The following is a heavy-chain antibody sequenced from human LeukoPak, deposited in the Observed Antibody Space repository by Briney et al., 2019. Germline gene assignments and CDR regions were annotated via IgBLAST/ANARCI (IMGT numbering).Heavy chain of an antibody. CDR2: ISSSGSTI. J-gene: IGHJ6*03. Sequence: PGGSLRLSCAASGFTFSDYYMSWIRQAPGKGLEWVSYISSSGSTIYYADSVKGRFTISRDNAKNSLYLQMNSLRAEDTAVYYCARDMPLFCSSTSCYHYYYYYMDVWGKGTTVTVSS. CDR3: ARDMPLFCSSTSCYHYYYYYMDV. D-gene: IGHD2-2*01. CDR1: GFTFSDYY. V-gene: IGHV3-11*04.